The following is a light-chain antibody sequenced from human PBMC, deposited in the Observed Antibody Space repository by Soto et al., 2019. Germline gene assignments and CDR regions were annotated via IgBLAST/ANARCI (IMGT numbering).Light chain of an antibody. J-gene: IGKJ1*01. CDR3: QQYNNWWT. Sequence: EIVMTQSPVTLSVSPGERATLSCRASQSVSSNLAWYQQKPGQSPRLLIYSASTRATGIPARFSGSGSGTEFTLTISSLQSEEFAVYYRQQYNNWWTFGQGTKVEIK. V-gene: IGKV3-15*01. CDR2: SAS. CDR1: QSVSSN.